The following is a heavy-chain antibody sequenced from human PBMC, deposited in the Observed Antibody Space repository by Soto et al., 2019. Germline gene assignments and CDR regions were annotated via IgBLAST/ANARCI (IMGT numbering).Heavy chain of an antibody. J-gene: IGHJ5*02. CDR2: INSDGGST. CDR3: ARGAIYSANYLNCFDP. CDR1: GFTFSNYW. V-gene: IGHV3-74*01. Sequence: GGSLRLSCAASGFTFSNYWMHWVRQAPGKGLVWVSRINSDGGSTSYGGSVKGRFTISRDNAKNTLYLQMNSLRAEDTAVYYCARGAIYSANYLNCFDPWGQGTLVTVS. D-gene: IGHD1-26*01.